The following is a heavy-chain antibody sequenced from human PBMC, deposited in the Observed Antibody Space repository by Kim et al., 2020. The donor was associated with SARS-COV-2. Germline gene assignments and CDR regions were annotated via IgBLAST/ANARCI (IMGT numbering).Heavy chain of an antibody. CDR3: ARRAGRSVFDP. Sequence: KYYVDSLKGRFTISRGNAKNSLDLPMNGLRADDTALYQCARRAGRSVFDPWGQGTLVTVSS. D-gene: IGHD6-13*01. J-gene: IGHJ5*02. V-gene: IGHV3-7*04. CDR2: K.